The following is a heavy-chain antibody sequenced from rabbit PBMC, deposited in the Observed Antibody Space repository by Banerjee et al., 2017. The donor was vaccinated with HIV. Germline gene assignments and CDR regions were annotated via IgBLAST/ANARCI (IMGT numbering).Heavy chain of an antibody. CDR2: IDAGSSGSA. D-gene: IGHD8-1*01. CDR1: GFSFSSNYW. CDR3: ARAGVYAGSSSYTGFDFNL. Sequence: QSLEESGGDLVKPGASLTLTCTASGFSFSSNYWLCWVRQAPGKGLEWIACIDAGSSGSAHYASWVKSRFTISKTSSTTVTLQMTSLTAADTATYFCARAGVYAGSSSYTGFDFNLWGQGTLVTVS. J-gene: IGHJ4*01. V-gene: IGHV1S40*01.